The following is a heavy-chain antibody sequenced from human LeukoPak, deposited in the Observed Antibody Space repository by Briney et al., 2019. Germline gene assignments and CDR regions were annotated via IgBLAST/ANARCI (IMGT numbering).Heavy chain of an antibody. V-gene: IGHV3-21*01. D-gene: IGHD3-16*01. J-gene: IGHJ4*02. CDR2: ISGLSSYT. CDR3: GRAFPPLRTSSAGDL. CDR1: GFTVSTYY. Sequence: PGGSLRLSCAASGFTVSTYYMNWVRQAPGKGLEWVSSISGLSSYTYYGESVKGRFSISRDNAKNSLYLQMNSLGAEDTATYYCGRAFPPLRTSSAGDLWGQGILVTVSS.